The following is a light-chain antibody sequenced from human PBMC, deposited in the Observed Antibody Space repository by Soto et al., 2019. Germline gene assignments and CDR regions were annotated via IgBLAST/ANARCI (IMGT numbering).Light chain of an antibody. CDR2: DAS. CDR3: QQRSNWPPALS. Sequence: VLTQSPATLSLSPGDRATLSCRASQSVNNFLAWYQQKPGQTPRLLIYDASKRATGIPGRFSGSGSVTDFTLTISSLEPEDFAVYYCQQRSNWPPALSFGGGTKVEIK. CDR1: QSVNNF. V-gene: IGKV3-11*01. J-gene: IGKJ4*01.